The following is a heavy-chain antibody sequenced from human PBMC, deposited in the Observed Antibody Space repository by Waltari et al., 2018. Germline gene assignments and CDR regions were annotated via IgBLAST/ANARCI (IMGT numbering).Heavy chain of an antibody. J-gene: IGHJ4*02. V-gene: IGHV3-48*03. CDR3: AGGIKGYFDY. D-gene: IGHD1-20*01. Sequence: EVQLVQSGGGLVQPGGSLRLSGEACGFTFSDFELNWVRQAPGKGLEWVSYLSGSAMTMYYADSVKGRFSISRDIAKKSFYLQMNSLSVEDTAVYYCAGGIKGYFDYWGQGNLVSVSS. CDR1: GFTFSDFE. CDR2: LSGSAMTM.